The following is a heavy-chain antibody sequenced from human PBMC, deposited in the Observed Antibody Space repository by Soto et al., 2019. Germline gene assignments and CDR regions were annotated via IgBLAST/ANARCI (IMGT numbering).Heavy chain of an antibody. D-gene: IGHD3-9*01. Sequence: QVQLVESGGGVVQPGRSLRLSCAASGFTFSSYGMHWVRQAPGKGLEWVAVIWYDGSNKYYADSVKGRFTISRDNSKNTLYLKMNSLRAEDTAVYYCARADILTGRYYWYFDLWGRGTLVTVSS. CDR3: ARADILTGRYYWYFDL. J-gene: IGHJ2*01. CDR2: IWYDGSNK. V-gene: IGHV3-33*01. CDR1: GFTFSSYG.